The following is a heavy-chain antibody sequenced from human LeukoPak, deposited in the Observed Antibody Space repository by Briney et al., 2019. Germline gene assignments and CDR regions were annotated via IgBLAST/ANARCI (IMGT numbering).Heavy chain of an antibody. J-gene: IGHJ4*02. CDR3: AKDAPIAVAGFSTFDY. CDR1: GFTFSSCA. D-gene: IGHD6-19*01. Sequence: PGGSLRLSCAASGFTFSSCAMSWVRQAPGKGLEWVSAISGSGGSTYYADSVKGRFTISRDNSKNTLYLQMNSLRAEDTAVYYCAKDAPIAVAGFSTFDYWGQGTLVTVSS. V-gene: IGHV3-23*01. CDR2: ISGSGGST.